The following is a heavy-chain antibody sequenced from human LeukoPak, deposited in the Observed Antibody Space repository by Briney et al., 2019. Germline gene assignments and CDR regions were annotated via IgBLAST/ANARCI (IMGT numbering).Heavy chain of an antibody. Sequence: GGSLSLSCAASGFTFSSCGMHWVRQAPGKGLEWVAFVRYDGNNKYYADSVKGRFTISRDNSKNTLYLQMNSLKTEDTAVYYCAKDRGYYDSSGYSDFDYWGQGILVTVSS. J-gene: IGHJ4*02. CDR3: AKDRGYYDSSGYSDFDY. D-gene: IGHD3-22*01. CDR1: GFTFSSCG. CDR2: VRYDGNNK. V-gene: IGHV3-30*02.